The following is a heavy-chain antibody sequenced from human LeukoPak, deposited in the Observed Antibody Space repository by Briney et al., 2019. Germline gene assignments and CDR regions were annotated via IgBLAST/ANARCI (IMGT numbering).Heavy chain of an antibody. CDR2: IYSSGST. Sequence: SGTLSLTCAVSGGSISNYYWSWIRQPPGKGLDWIGFIYSSGSTNYNPSLKSRVTMSVDTSKNQFSLNLNSVTAADTAVYYCARLYCSTTSCFDYWGQGTLVTVSS. J-gene: IGHJ4*02. D-gene: IGHD2-2*01. CDR3: ARLYCSTTSCFDY. V-gene: IGHV4-59*01. CDR1: GGSISNYY.